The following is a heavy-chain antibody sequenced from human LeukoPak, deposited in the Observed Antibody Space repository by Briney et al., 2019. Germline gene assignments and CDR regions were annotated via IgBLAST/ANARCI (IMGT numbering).Heavy chain of an antibody. Sequence: GGSLRLSCAASGFTFSSYAMSWVRQAPGKGLEWVSAISGSGGSTYYADSVKGRFTISRDNSKNPLYLQMNSLRAEDTAVYYCARDRNPGVLVDYWGQGTLVTVSS. D-gene: IGHD7-27*01. J-gene: IGHJ4*02. CDR2: ISGSGGST. CDR3: ARDRNPGVLVDY. V-gene: IGHV3-23*01. CDR1: GFTFSSYA.